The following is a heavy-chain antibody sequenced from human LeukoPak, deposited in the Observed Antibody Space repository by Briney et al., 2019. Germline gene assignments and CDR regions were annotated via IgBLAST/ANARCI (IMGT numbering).Heavy chain of an antibody. V-gene: IGHV3-23*01. Sequence: GGSLRLSCAASGFTFSDYYMSWIRRAPGKGLEWVSAISGSGGSTYYADSVKGRFTISRDNSKNTLYLQMNSLRAEDTAVYYCAKSGGQWLVPPSVDYWGQGTLVTVSS. D-gene: IGHD6-19*01. CDR1: GFTFSDYY. CDR3: AKSGGQWLVPPSVDY. CDR2: ISGSGGST. J-gene: IGHJ4*02.